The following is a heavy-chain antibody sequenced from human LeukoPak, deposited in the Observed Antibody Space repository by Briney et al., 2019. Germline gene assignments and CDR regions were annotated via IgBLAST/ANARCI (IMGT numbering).Heavy chain of an antibody. D-gene: IGHD3-16*01. CDR1: GFSFSTTW. V-gene: IGHV3-7*03. J-gene: IGHJ4*02. CDR3: ARDPGWGALDY. CDR2: INIDGSQR. Sequence: GGSRRLSCAASGFSFSTTWMTWVRQTPGKGLELVANINIDGSQRYHADSVEGRFTISRDNVKNTLYLQMSSLRVEDTAVYYCARDPGWGALDYWGQGALVIVSS.